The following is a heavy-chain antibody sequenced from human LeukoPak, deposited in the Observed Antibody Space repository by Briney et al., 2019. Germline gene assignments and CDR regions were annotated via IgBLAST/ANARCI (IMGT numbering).Heavy chain of an antibody. CDR2: ISGSRGST. Sequence: PGGCLRLSCAASGFTFSSYAMSWVRQAPGKGLEWVSTISGSRGSTYYADSVKGRFTISRDNSKNTLYLQMSSLRAEDTAVYYCATYYTTMARYFDYWGQGTLVTVSS. D-gene: IGHD5-18*01. CDR1: GFTFSSYA. J-gene: IGHJ4*02. V-gene: IGHV3-23*01. CDR3: ATYYTTMARYFDY.